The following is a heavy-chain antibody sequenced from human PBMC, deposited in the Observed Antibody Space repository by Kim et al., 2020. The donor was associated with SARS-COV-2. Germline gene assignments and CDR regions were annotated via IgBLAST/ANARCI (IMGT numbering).Heavy chain of an antibody. V-gene: IGHV3-66*01. CDR3: ARIRVYYYVMDV. J-gene: IGHJ6*02. CDR1: GFSVSNTY. Sequence: GGSLRLSCAASGFSVSNTYMTWVRQAPGKGLEWVSVIYSGGTTYYADSVTGGFTISRDNSKNTLYLQMNSLRAEDTAAYYCARIRVYYYVMDVWGQGTTV. CDR2: IYSGGTT.